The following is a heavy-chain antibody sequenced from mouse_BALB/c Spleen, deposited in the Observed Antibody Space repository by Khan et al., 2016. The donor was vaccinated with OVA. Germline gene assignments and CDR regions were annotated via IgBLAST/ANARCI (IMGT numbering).Heavy chain of an antibody. CDR1: GYTFTDYY. CDR2: IYPGNGNT. V-gene: IGHV1-77*01. CDR3: TRAGIGSFAF. D-gene: IGHD2-14*01. Sequence: QVQLQQPGAELARLGASVKLSCKASGYTFTDYYINWVNQRTGQGLEWIGDIYPGNGNTYYNENFKGKATLTADKSSSTAFMHLSSLTSEDSAVYFCTRAGIGSFAFWGQGTLVTVSA. J-gene: IGHJ3*01.